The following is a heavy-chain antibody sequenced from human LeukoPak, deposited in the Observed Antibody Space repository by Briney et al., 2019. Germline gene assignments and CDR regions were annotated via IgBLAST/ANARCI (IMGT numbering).Heavy chain of an antibody. CDR3: ARDRWGPDVAARSNWFAP. CDR1: GFTFSDYY. D-gene: IGHD6-6*01. CDR2: ISTSGSTI. Sequence: GGSLRLSCAASGFTFSDYYMSWIRQAPGKGLEWVSYISTSGSTIYYTDSVKGRFTISRDNAKNSLYLQMNSLRVEDTAVYYCARDRWGPDVAARSNWFAPWGQGTLVTVSS. V-gene: IGHV3-11*01. J-gene: IGHJ5*02.